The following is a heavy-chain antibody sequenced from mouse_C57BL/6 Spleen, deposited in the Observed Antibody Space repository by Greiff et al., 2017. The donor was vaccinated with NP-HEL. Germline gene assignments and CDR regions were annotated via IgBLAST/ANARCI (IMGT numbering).Heavy chain of an antibody. D-gene: IGHD1-1*01. CDR3: ARDQGYYGSPAMDY. CDR1: GFTFSSYA. V-gene: IGHV5-4*01. CDR2: ISDGGSYT. J-gene: IGHJ4*01. Sequence: EVKVVESGGGLVKPGGSLKLSCAASGFTFSSYAMSWVRQTPEKRLEWVATISDGGSYTYYPDNVKGRFTISRDNAKNNLYLQMSHLKSEDTAMYYCARDQGYYGSPAMDYWGQGTSVTVSS.